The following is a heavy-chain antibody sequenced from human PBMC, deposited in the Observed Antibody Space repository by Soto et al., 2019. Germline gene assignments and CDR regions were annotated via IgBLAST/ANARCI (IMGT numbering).Heavy chain of an antibody. J-gene: IGHJ5*02. Sequence: GKSLKISCKGSGYSFTSYWIGWVRQMPGKGLEWMGIIYPGDSDTRYSPSFQGQVTISADKSISTAYLQWSSLKASDTAMYYCARQQGHSGYPGWFDPWGQGTLVTVSS. CDR3: ARQQGHSGYPGWFDP. CDR2: IYPGDSDT. D-gene: IGHD5-12*01. V-gene: IGHV5-51*01. CDR1: GYSFTSYW.